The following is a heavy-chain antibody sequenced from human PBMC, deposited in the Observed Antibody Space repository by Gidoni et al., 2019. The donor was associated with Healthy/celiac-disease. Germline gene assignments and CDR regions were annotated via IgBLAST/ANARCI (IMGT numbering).Heavy chain of an antibody. CDR2: ISYDGSNK. Sequence: QVQLVESGGGVVQPGRSLRLSCAASGFPFSSYGMHWVRQAPGKGLEWVAVISYDGSNKYYADSVKGRFTISRDNSKNTLYLQMNSLRAEDTAVYYCAKVASLEPDSSHYYYYMDVWGKGTTVTVSS. V-gene: IGHV3-30*18. CDR3: AKVASLEPDSSHYYYYMDV. J-gene: IGHJ6*03. CDR1: GFPFSSYG. D-gene: IGHD1-1*01.